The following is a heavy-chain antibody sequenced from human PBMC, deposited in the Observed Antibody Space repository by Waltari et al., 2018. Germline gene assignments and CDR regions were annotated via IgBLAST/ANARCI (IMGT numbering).Heavy chain of an antibody. D-gene: IGHD5-18*01. CDR1: GFTFSDYW. CDR2: SNGDGYAI. V-gene: IGHV3-74*01. CDR3: ARKGGRGYTYGPFYFDY. Sequence: EVQLVEAGGDLVQPGGSLRLPCEASGFTFSDYWMHWGGQAPGKGLLWVSRSNGDGYAITYSDSVQGRFTISRDNTKNTLYLQLNSLRAEDTAVYYCARKGGRGYTYGPFYFDYWGRGTLVTVSS. J-gene: IGHJ4*02.